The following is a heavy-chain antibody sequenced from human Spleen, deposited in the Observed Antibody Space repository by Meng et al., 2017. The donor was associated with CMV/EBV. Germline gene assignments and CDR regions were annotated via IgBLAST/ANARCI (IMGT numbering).Heavy chain of an antibody. CDR3: AGEVGAGGIVVVAAAQSRYFDY. Sequence: YWWSRSRQQPGKRPEWIGYISNSESTKYHPSLNGRVAISVDVSKNQFSLKLSSVTAADTAVYHCAGEVGAGGIVVVAAAQSRYFDYWGQGTLVTVSS. D-gene: IGHD2-15*01. V-gene: IGHV4-59*01. CDR2: ISNSEST. J-gene: IGHJ4*02. CDR1: YW.